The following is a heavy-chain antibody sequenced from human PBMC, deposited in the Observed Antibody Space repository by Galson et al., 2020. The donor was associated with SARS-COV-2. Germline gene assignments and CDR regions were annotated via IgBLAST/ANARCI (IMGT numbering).Heavy chain of an antibody. CDR3: ATKGFCRGQICHRQFDY. J-gene: IGHJ4*02. CDR1: EFTFNTYS. V-gene: IGHV3-23*01. D-gene: IGHD2-15*01. Sequence: GGSLRLSCVVSEFTFNTYSIGWVRQSPRKGLEWVSLIGLDEKTFYADSVRGRFSISRDKSRNAVFLQMSRLRDEDTALYYCATKGFCRGQICHRQFDYWSQGTQVTVSS. CDR2: IGLDEKT.